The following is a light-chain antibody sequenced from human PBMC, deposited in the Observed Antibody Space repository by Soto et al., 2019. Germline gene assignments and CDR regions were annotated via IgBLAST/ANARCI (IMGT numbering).Light chain of an antibody. J-gene: IGKJ5*01. CDR3: QQYNNWPPIT. V-gene: IGKV3-15*01. CDR1: QSVSTN. Sequence: EIVMTQSPATLSVSLGESASLSCRASQSVSTNLAWYQQKPGQAPRLLIYGASTRATDIPARFSGSGSGTEFTLTISSLQSEDFAIYYCQQYNNWPPITFGQGTRLEIK. CDR2: GAS.